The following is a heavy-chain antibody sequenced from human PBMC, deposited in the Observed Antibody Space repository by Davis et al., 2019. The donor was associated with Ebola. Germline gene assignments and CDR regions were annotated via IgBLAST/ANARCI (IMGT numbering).Heavy chain of an antibody. D-gene: IGHD2/OR15-2a*01. J-gene: IGHJ4*02. CDR3: ARDPFPLPY. V-gene: IGHV3-30*03. CDR2: ISYDGSNK. CDR1: GFTFSSYG. Sequence: GGSLRLSCAASGFTFSSYGMHWVRQAPGKGLEWVAVISYDGSNKYYADSVKGRFTISRDNAKNSLYLQMNSLRADDTAVYYCARDPFPLPYWGQGTLVTVSS.